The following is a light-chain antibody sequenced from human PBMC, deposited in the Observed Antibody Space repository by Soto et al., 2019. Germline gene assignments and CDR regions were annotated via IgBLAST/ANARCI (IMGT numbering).Light chain of an antibody. V-gene: IGKV1-9*01. J-gene: IGKJ4*01. CDR2: SAS. Sequence: DIPLTQSPSFLSAFVGDTVTITCRASQAMSTYLAWYQQKPGKVPKLLIRSASTLQSGVPPRFSGGGSGTEFTLKISTLQPDDAGIYYCQQLNGYQLAFGGGTNVEIK. CDR1: QAMSTY. CDR3: QQLNGYQLA.